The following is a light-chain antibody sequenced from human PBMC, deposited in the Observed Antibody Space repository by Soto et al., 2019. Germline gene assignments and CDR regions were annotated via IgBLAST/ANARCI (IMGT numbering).Light chain of an antibody. Sequence: EIVLPQSPDALSLSPGERVSLSCRASRHVVRQYIAWYHQKPGQAPRLLIHDAVSRATGIPDRFSGSDSASGTDFTLLISRLEPEDCGVFYCQQNGRSPTFGPGTKVDVK. CDR3: QQNGRSPT. CDR2: DAV. CDR1: RHVVRQY. V-gene: IGKV3-20*01. J-gene: IGKJ3*01.